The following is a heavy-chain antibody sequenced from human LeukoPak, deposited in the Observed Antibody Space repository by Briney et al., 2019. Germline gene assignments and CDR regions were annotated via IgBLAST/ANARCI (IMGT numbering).Heavy chain of an antibody. J-gene: IGHJ4*02. CDR3: ARGPSSGWFLSQFDY. V-gene: IGHV1-2*02. Sequence: ASVKVSCKASGYTLTGNILPGVGRPLGQGLDGREWINPNSGGTDYAQRFQGRVTMTRDTSISTAYMELSRLRSDDTAVYYCARGPSSGWFLSQFDYWGQGTLVTVSS. D-gene: IGHD6-19*01. CDR1: GYTLTGNI. CDR2: INPNSGGT.